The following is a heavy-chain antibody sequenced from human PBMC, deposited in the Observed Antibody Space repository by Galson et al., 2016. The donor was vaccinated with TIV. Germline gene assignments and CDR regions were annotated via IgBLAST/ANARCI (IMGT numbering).Heavy chain of an antibody. CDR1: GDSLSDLS. CDR2: FDPEQHKK. D-gene: IGHD2/OR15-2a*01. V-gene: IGHV1-24*01. CDR3: ASVAWFPGLSLDN. J-gene: IGHJ4*02. Sequence: SVKVSCKVSGDSLSDLSMHWVRQAPGKGLEWMAGFDPEQHKKIYAQKLEGRVTLTDDTSTDTAFLELSSRSFEDTAGYYCASVAWFPGLSLDNWGQGTLVIVSS.